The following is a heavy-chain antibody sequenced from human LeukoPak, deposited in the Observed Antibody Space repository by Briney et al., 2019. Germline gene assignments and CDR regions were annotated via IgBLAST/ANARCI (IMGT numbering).Heavy chain of an antibody. J-gene: IGHJ4*02. CDR2: IRSNANSYAT. Sequence: GGSLRLSCAASGFTLSSYAMSWVRQASGQGLEWVGRIRSNANSYATAYAASVRGRFTISRDDSKNTAYLQMNSLKTEDTAVYYCTSPPDLIHRGSNYWGQGTLVTVSS. CDR3: TSPPDLIHRGSNY. D-gene: IGHD3-3*01. CDR1: GFTLSSYA. V-gene: IGHV3-73*01.